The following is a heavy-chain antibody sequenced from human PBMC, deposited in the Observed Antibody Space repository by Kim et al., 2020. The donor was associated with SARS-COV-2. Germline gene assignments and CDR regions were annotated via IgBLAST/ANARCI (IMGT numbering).Heavy chain of an antibody. CDR3: AMWTPLRGYYYYGMDV. Sequence: ASVKVSCKASGYTFTGYYMHWVRQAPGQGLEWMGRINPNSGGTNYAQKFQGRVTMTRDTSISTAYMELSRLRSDDTAVYYCAMWTPLRGYYYYGMDVWGQGTTVTVSS. CDR1: GYTFTGYY. CDR2: INPNSGGT. D-gene: IGHD2-15*01. V-gene: IGHV1-2*06. J-gene: IGHJ6*02.